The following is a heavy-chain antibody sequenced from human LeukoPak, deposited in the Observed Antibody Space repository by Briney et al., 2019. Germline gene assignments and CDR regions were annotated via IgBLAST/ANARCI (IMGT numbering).Heavy chain of an antibody. V-gene: IGHV3-20*04. J-gene: IGHJ4*02. CDR3: ARDYARPDY. D-gene: IGHD4-17*01. CDR2: ITWNGGSI. Sequence: AGSLRLSCAASGFTFEDYGMSWVRQAPGKGLEWVSGITWNGGSIGYADSVKGHFTMSRDNAKNSLYLQMDSMKTEDTALYYCARDYARPDYWGQGTLVTVPS. CDR1: GFTFEDYG.